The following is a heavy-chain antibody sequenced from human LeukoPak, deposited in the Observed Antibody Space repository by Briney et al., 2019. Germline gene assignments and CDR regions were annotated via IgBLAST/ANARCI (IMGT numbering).Heavy chain of an antibody. J-gene: IGHJ5*02. V-gene: IGHV3-23*01. D-gene: IGHD2-8*02. Sequence: GGSLRLSCAASGFSFNSYWMSWVRQAPGKGLEWVSAISGSGGSTYYADSVKGRFTISRDNSKNTLYLQMNSLRAEDTAVYYCAKSHPGWGIAKANWFDPWGQGTLVTVSS. CDR1: GFSFNSYW. CDR3: AKSHPGWGIAKANWFDP. CDR2: ISGSGGST.